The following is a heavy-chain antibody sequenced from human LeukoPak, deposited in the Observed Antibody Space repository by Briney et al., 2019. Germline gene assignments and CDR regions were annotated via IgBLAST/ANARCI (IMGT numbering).Heavy chain of an antibody. D-gene: IGHD6-19*01. V-gene: IGHV3-21*01. CDR2: ISSSSSYI. CDR3: ARDRVGLRKAVLSSPAAVDY. Sequence: KPGGSLRLSCAASGFTFSSYSMNWVRQAPGKGLEWVSSISSSSSYIYYADSVKGRFTISRDNAKNSLYLQMNSLRAEDTAVYYCARDRVGLRKAVLSSPAAVDYWGQGTLVTVSS. J-gene: IGHJ4*02. CDR1: GFTFSSYS.